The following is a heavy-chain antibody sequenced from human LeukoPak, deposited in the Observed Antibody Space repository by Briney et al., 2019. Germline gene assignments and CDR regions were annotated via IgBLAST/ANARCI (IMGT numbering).Heavy chain of an antibody. CDR2: INHSGST. CDR1: GGSISSSSYY. CDR3: ARHRMYRGGGRGGFGY. Sequence: PSETLSLTCTVSGGSISSSSYYWGWIRQPPGKGLEWIGEINHSGSTNYNPSLKSRVTISVDTSKNQFSLKLSSVTAADTAVYYCARHRMYRGGGRGGFGYWGQGTLVTVSS. J-gene: IGHJ4*02. D-gene: IGHD3-10*01. V-gene: IGHV4-39*01.